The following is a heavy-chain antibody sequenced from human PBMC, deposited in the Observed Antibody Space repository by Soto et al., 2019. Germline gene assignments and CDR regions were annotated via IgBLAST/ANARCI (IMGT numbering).Heavy chain of an antibody. Sequence: GGSVRLSCAASGFIFSRYGMSWVRQAPGKGLEWVAVIGAAGSSTYYADYVKGRFTISRDNSRNTLYLQMTSLRAEDTAVYYCAKDISSGWIKNWFDPWGQGT. CDR3: AKDISSGWIKNWFDP. D-gene: IGHD6-19*01. J-gene: IGHJ5*02. V-gene: IGHV3-23*01. CDR1: GFIFSRYG. CDR2: IGAAGSST.